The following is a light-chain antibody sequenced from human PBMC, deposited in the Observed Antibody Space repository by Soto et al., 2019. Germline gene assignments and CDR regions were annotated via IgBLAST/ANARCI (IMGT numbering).Light chain of an antibody. J-gene: IGKJ1*01. CDR1: QSISSW. CDR3: QQYNSFPT. V-gene: IGKV1-5*03. CDR2: KAS. Sequence: DIQMTQSPSTLSASVGDRVTITCRASQSISSWLAWYQQKPGKAPKLLIYKASSLESGVPSRFSGSGSGTEFTRTISSLQPDDLATYYCQQYNSFPTFGQGTKVEIK.